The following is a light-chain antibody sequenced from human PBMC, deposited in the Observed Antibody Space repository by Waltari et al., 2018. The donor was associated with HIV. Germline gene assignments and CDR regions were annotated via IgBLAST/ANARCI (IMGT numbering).Light chain of an antibody. CDR3: SSFTLTKNLL. Sequence: QSALTQPASVSGSPGQSITISCTATGGAIGVLASLSWYQQFPHKAPQLIIYGVTSRPSGVSHRFSGSKSGATASLTISGLRTEDEAEYYCSSFTLTKNLLFGGGTTLTVL. J-gene: IGLJ3*02. V-gene: IGLV2-14*01. CDR2: GVT. CDR1: GGAIGVLAS.